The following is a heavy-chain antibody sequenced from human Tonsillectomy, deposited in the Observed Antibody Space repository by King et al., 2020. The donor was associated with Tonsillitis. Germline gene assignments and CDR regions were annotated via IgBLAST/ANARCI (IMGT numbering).Heavy chain of an antibody. J-gene: IGHJ4*02. D-gene: IGHD6-19*01. V-gene: IGHV3-30-3*01. CDR1: GFPFSRYA. Sequence: VQLVESGGGVVQPGRSLRLSCAASGFPFSRYAMHWVRQAPGKGLEWVAVISYDGNNRYYADSVKGRFTISRDNSKNTLYLQMNSLRDEDTAVYYCTTPYGIAVFAAFDYWGQGTLVTVSS. CDR2: ISYDGNNR. CDR3: TTPYGIAVFAAFDY.